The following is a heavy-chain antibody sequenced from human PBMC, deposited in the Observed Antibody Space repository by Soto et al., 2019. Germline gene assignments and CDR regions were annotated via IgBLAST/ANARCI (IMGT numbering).Heavy chain of an antibody. V-gene: IGHV1-18*01. Sequence: ASVKVSCKASGYTFTRYGISWVRQAPGQGLEWMGWVSTYNDNTDYAQKLQGRVTMTTDTSTTTAYMELRSLRSDDTAIYYCARNKDCTANSCFPDYWGQGTLVTVPS. J-gene: IGHJ4*02. CDR2: VSTYNDNT. D-gene: IGHD2-21*02. CDR1: GYTFTRYG. CDR3: ARNKDCTANSCFPDY.